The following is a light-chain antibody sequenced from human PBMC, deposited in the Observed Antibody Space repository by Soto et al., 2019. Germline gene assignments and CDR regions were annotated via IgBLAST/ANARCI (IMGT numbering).Light chain of an antibody. CDR3: SSYAGSHVV. V-gene: IGLV2-14*01. CDR1: SSDLGGLNY. J-gene: IGLJ2*01. CDR2: KVD. Sequence: QSALTQPASVSGSPGQSITIPCSGRSSDLGGLNYVSWYQQHPGKVPKLIIYKVDNRPSGISDRFSASKSGNTASLTISGLQAEDEAHYYCSSYAGSHVVFGGGTKLTVL.